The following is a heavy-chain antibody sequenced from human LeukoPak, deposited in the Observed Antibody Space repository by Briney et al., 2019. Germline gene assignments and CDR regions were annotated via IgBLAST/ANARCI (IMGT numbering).Heavy chain of an antibody. CDR2: INHSGST. V-gene: IGHV4-34*01. D-gene: IGHD5-18*01. CDR1: GGSFSGYY. J-gene: IGHJ4*02. CDR3: ARSTATDY. Sequence: KSSETLSLTCAVYGGSFSGYYWSWIRQPPGKGLEWIGEINHSGSTNYNPSLKSRVTISVDTSKNQFSLKLSSVTAADTAVYYCARSTATDYWGQGTLVTVSS.